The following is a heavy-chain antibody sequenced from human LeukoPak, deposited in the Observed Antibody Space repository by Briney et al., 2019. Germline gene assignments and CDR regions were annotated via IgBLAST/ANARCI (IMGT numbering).Heavy chain of an antibody. CDR1: GFTFSSYA. Sequence: QTGGSLRLSCAASGFTFSSYAMSWVRQAPGKGLEWVSAISGSGGSTYYADSVKGRFTISRDNSKNTLYLQMNSLRAEDTAVYYCAKDEGGWELPGNWFDPWGQGTLVTVSS. CDR2: ISGSGGST. J-gene: IGHJ5*02. V-gene: IGHV3-23*01. D-gene: IGHD1-26*01. CDR3: AKDEGGWELPGNWFDP.